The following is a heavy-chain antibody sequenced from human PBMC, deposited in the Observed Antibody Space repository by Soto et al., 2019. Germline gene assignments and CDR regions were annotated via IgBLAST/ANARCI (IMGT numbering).Heavy chain of an antibody. J-gene: IGHJ4*02. CDR2: ISYSGST. CDR3: MNYNSGWKY. Sequence: PSETLSLTCTVSGVSISSHGYFWGWIRQPPGKGLEWIGMISYSGSTYYSPSLKSRVTISADTSKNQLSLRLSSVTAADTAVFHCMNYNSGWKYWGQGTVVTAPQ. CDR1: GVSISSHGYF. V-gene: IGHV4-39*01. D-gene: IGHD5-12*01.